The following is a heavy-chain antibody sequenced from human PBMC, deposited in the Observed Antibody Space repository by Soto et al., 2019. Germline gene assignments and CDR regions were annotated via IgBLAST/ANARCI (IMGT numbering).Heavy chain of an antibody. CDR2: IYYSGST. V-gene: IGHV4-39*01. CDR1: GGSISSSSYY. J-gene: IGHJ5*02. CDR3: ARVGSVGATEGTTWFDP. Sequence: QLQLQESGPGLVKPSETLSLTCTVSGGSISSSSYYWGWIRQPPGKGLEWIGSIYYSGSTYYNPSLKSRVTISVDTAQNQFTLKLGSVTAADTDVYYCARVGSVGATEGTTWFDPWGQGTLVTVSS. D-gene: IGHD1-26*01.